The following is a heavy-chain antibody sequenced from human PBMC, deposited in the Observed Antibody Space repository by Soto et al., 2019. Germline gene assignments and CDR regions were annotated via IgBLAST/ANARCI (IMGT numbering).Heavy chain of an antibody. J-gene: IGHJ2*01. D-gene: IGHD5-18*01. CDR2: IYPSGRA. V-gene: IGHV4-4*07. Sequence: QVQLQESGPRLVMPSETLTLTCSVSGGSITNHYWGWIRQPPGKGLEFIGRIYPSGRAHYNPSLQDRVTMSVDTSKSQFSLKVNSVTAADTAIYYCARDYDVNTAVDYWYFDLWGRGTLVTVSS. CDR3: ARDYDVNTAVDYWYFDL. CDR1: GGSITNHY.